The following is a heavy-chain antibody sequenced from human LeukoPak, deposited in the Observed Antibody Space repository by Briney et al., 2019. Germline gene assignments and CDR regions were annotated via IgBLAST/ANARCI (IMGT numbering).Heavy chain of an antibody. Sequence: GGALRLSCAASVFTFSSYAMHGVPKAPGKGLECLAVISYDGGNKYFAVSVKGRFTISRDNSKNSLYLQMNSLRAEDTSVYYCARDYDSIHAFDIWGQGTMVTVSS. CDR2: ISYDGGNK. D-gene: IGHD5-12*01. J-gene: IGHJ3*02. CDR3: ARDYDSIHAFDI. V-gene: IGHV3-30-3*01. CDR1: VFTFSSYA.